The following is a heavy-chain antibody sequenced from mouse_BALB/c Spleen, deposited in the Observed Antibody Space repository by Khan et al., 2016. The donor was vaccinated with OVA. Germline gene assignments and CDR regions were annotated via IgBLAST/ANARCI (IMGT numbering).Heavy chain of an antibody. CDR3: ARGHYGSPFAY. CDR1: GFTFSDYY. J-gene: IGHJ3*01. CDR2: ISDGGSYT. V-gene: IGHV5-4*02. Sequence: VQLKESGGGLVKPGGSLKLSCAASGFTFSDYYMYWVRQTPEKRLEWVATISDGGSYTYYQDSVKGRVTISRDDTKNNLYLQMSSLKSEDTAMDFCARGHYGSPFAYWGQGTLVTVSA. D-gene: IGHD2-1*01.